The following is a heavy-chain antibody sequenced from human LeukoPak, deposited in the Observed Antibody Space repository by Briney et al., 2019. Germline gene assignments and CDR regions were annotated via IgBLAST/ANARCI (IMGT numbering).Heavy chain of an antibody. CDR2: IFHSRST. CDR1: SYSISSDYY. D-gene: IGHD2-21*01. Sequence: PSETLSLTCAVSSYSISSDYYWGWIRQPPGKGLEWIGTIFHSRSTYYNPSLVSRVSMSVDTSKNQFSLKLYPVTAADTAVYSCARHSQWGLVPWTFDIWGRGTMVTVSS. CDR3: ARHSQWGLVPWTFDI. V-gene: IGHV4-38-2*01. J-gene: IGHJ3*02.